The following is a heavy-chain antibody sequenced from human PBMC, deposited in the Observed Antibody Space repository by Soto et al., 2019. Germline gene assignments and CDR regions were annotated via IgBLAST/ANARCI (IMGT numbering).Heavy chain of an antibody. V-gene: IGHV3-23*01. CDR1: GFTFSSYA. J-gene: IGHJ2*01. Sequence: GGSLRLSCAASGFTFSSYAMSWVRQAPGKGLEWVSAISGSGGSTYYADSVKGRFTISRDNSKNTLYLQMNSLRAEDTAVYYCAKASGLHLGELSLPPDWYFDLWGRGTLVTVSS. D-gene: IGHD3-16*02. CDR3: AKASGLHLGELSLPPDWYFDL. CDR2: ISGSGGST.